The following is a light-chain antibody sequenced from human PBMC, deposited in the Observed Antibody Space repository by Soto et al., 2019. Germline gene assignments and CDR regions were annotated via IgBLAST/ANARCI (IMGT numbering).Light chain of an antibody. V-gene: IGLV2-14*01. J-gene: IGLJ2*01. CDR3: SSYTSSSTPVV. Sequence: QSALTQPASVSGSPGQSITISCTGTSSDVGGYNYVSWYQQHPGKAPKLMIYEVSNRPSGVSNRFSGSKSGNTASLTISGLHAEDEADYYCSSYTSSSTPVVFGGGTTLTVL. CDR2: EVS. CDR1: SSDVGGYNY.